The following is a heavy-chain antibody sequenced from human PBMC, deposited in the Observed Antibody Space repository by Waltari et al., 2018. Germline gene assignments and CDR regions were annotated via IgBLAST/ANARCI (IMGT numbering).Heavy chain of an antibody. CDR2: IYYSGST. J-gene: IGHJ5*02. Sequence: QLQLQESGPGLVKPSQTLSLTCTVSGGSISRCCYYWGWIRQSPGKGLEWIGSIYYSGSTYYNPTLKSRVTISGDTSKNQFSLKLSSVTAADTAVYYCARHWKKSGYRFDPWGQGTLVTVSS. V-gene: IGHV4-39*01. D-gene: IGHD5-12*01. CDR1: GGSISRCCYY. CDR3: ARHWKKSGYRFDP.